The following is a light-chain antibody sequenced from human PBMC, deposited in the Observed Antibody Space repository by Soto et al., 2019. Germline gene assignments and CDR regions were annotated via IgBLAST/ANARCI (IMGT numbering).Light chain of an antibody. CDR1: SSDFSAYRF. J-gene: IGLJ2*01. Sequence: QSALTQPASVSGSPGQSITISCTGTSSDFSAYRFVSCYQHHPGKAPKLIIYDINNRPSGVSHRFSGSKSGNSASLTISGLQAEDEAVYYCSSYTTDLTPRVFGGGTKLTVL. CDR2: DIN. CDR3: SSYTTDLTPRV. V-gene: IGLV2-14*01.